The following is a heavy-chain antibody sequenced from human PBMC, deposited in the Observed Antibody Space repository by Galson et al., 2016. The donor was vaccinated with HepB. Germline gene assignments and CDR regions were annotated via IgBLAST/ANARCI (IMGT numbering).Heavy chain of an antibody. CDR2: IWYDGSNK. CDR3: ARVRWLEPLDY. Sequence: SLRLSCAASGFIFSNYGMHWVRQAPGKGLEWMAVIWYDGSNKYYADSVKGRFTISRDNAENSLYLQMNSLRAEDTAVYYCARVRWLEPLDYWGQGTLVTVSS. D-gene: IGHD6-19*01. V-gene: IGHV3-33*01. J-gene: IGHJ4*02. CDR1: GFIFSNYG.